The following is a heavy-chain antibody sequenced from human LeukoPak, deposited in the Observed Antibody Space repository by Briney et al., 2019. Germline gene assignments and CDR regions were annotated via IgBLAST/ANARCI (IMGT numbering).Heavy chain of an antibody. CDR2: IYYSGST. CDR3: ARGLRRAFDP. CDR1: GGSISSSSYY. V-gene: IGHV4-39*07. Sequence: PSETLSLTCTVSGGSISSSSYYWGWIRQPPGKGLEWIGSIYYSGSTYYNPSLKSRVTISVDTSKNQFSLKLSSVTAADTAVYYCARGLRRAFDPWGQGTLVTVSS. J-gene: IGHJ5*02. D-gene: IGHD1-14*01.